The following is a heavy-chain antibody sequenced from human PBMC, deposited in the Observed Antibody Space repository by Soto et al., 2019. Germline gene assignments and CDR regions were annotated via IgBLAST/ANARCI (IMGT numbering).Heavy chain of an antibody. CDR3: ARAEQWRNNLDY. Sequence: QVQLVESGAGVVQPGRSLRLSCAASGFTFSSYGMHWVRQAPGKGLEWVAVIWYDGSNKDYADAVKGRFTISRDNSKNTLYLQMNSLRAEETAVYYCARAEQWRNNLDYWGQGTLVTVSS. CDR2: IWYDGSNK. CDR1: GFTFSSYG. V-gene: IGHV3-33*01. D-gene: IGHD6-19*01. J-gene: IGHJ4*02.